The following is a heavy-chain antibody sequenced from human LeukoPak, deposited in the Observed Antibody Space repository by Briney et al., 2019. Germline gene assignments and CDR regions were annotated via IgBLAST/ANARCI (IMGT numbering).Heavy chain of an antibody. CDR3: GKGLNRDYSGVGDS. CDR1: GFTFSSYA. J-gene: IGHJ4*02. Sequence: GGSLRLSCAASGFTFSSYAMSWVRQAPGKGLEWVLTISGSGVNKYYADSVMGRFTISRDNSKNTLYLQVNNLRAEDTAVYYCGKGLNRDYSGVGDSWGQGTLLTVSS. D-gene: IGHD1-26*01. V-gene: IGHV3-23*01. CDR2: ISGSGVNK.